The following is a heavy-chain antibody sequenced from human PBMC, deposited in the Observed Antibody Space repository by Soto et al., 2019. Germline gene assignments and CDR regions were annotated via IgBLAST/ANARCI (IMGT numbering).Heavy chain of an antibody. J-gene: IGHJ5*02. Sequence: ASVKVSCKASGYTFTTYAMHWVRQAPGQRLEWMGWINAGNGNTKYSQKFQGRVTITRDTSASTAYMELSGLRSEDTAVYYCARDRSVAVAGPGWFDHWGQGTLVTVSS. CDR2: INAGNGNT. CDR1: GYTFTTYA. CDR3: ARDRSVAVAGPGWFDH. D-gene: IGHD6-19*01. V-gene: IGHV1-3*01.